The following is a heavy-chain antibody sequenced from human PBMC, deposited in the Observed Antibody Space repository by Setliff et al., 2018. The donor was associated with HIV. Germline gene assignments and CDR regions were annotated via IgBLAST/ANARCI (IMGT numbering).Heavy chain of an antibody. D-gene: IGHD2-21*02. CDR1: GGTFSSYT. Sequence: GASVKVSCKASGGTFSSYTISWVRQAPGQGLEWMGGIVPIFGTTKSAQKFQGRVTITADESTSTAYMELNGLRSEDTAVYYCARGVGYCAGDCYSTYYYDYMDVWG. CDR3: ARGVGYCAGDCYSTYYYDYMDV. V-gene: IGHV1-69*13. CDR2: IVPIFGTT. J-gene: IGHJ6*03.